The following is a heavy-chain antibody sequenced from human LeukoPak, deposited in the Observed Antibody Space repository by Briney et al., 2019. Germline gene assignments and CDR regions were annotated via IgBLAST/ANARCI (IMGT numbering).Heavy chain of an antibody. Sequence: GGSLRLSCAASGFIVSSNYMSWVRQAPGKGLEWVSLIYSGGVTYYADSVKGRFIISRDNSKNTLFLQMNSLRAEDTAVYYCARAPSGWSDYWYFDLWGRGTLVTVSS. J-gene: IGHJ2*01. CDR1: GFIVSSNY. CDR3: ARAPSGWSDYWYFDL. D-gene: IGHD6-19*01. CDR2: IYSGGVT. V-gene: IGHV3-53*01.